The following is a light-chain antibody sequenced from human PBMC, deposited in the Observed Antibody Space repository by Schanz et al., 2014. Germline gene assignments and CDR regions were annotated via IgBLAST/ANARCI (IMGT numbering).Light chain of an antibody. V-gene: IGKV3-20*01. Sequence: EIVLTQSPGALSLSPGDRATLSCRASQSVSSSYLAWYQQKPGQAPRLLIYGASSRATGIPDRFSGSGSGTDFTLTISRLEPEDCAVYYCHQYGISPFTFGPGTKVDSK. CDR1: QSVSSSY. CDR3: HQYGISPFT. CDR2: GAS. J-gene: IGKJ3*01.